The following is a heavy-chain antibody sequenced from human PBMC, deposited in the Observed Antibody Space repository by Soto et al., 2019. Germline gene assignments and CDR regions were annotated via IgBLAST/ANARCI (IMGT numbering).Heavy chain of an antibody. CDR1: GGSISTSSYY. D-gene: IGHD6-19*01. Sequence: QLQLQESGPGLVKPSETLSLTCTVSGGSISTSSYYWGWIRQPPGKGLEWIAGIYYGGNTYYDPSLRSRVTISVDTSKNQFSLKLSSVTAADTAVYYCAISSGWWAFGDSWGQGTLVTVSS. V-gene: IGHV4-39*01. CDR2: IYYGGNT. J-gene: IGHJ4*02. CDR3: AISSGWWAFGDS.